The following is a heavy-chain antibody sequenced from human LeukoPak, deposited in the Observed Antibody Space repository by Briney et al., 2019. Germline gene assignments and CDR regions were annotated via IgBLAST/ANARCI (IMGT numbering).Heavy chain of an antibody. J-gene: IGHJ4*02. V-gene: IGHV3-30*03. CDR3: ARGPANSGYPPSLDY. CDR2: ISYDGSNK. Sequence: GGSLRLSCAASGFTFSSYGLHWVRQAPGKGLEWVAVISYDGSNKYYADSVKGRFTISRDNSKNTLYLQMNSLRAEDTAVYYCARGPANSGYPPSLDYWGQGTLVTVSS. CDR1: GFTFSSYG. D-gene: IGHD5-12*01.